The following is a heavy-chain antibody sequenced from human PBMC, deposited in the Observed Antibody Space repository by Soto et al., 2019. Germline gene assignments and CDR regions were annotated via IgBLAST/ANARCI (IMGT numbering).Heavy chain of an antibody. J-gene: IGHJ4*02. CDR3: AGDCSSTSCRPFDY. D-gene: IGHD2-2*01. CDR2: INSDGSST. Sequence: GSLRLSCAASGFTFSSYWMHWVRQAPGKGLVWVSRINSDGSSTSYADSVKGRFTISRDNAKNTLYLQMNSLRAEDTAVYYCAGDCSSTSCRPFDYWGQGTLVTVSS. V-gene: IGHV3-74*01. CDR1: GFTFSSYW.